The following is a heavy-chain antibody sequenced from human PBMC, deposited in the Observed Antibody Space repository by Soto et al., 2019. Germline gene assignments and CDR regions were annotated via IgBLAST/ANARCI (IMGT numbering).Heavy chain of an antibody. V-gene: IGHV3-66*01. CDR3: ASGIDYGTTYYDVGFDC. CDR1: GFTVSSNY. J-gene: IGHJ4*02. CDR2: IYSGGST. D-gene: IGHD3-3*01. Sequence: PGGSLRLSCAASGFTVSSNYLSWVRQAPGKGLEWVSVIYSGGSTDYADSVKGRFTISRDNSKNTLYLQMNSLRAEDMALYYCASGIDYGTTYYDVGFDCWGQGTLVTVS.